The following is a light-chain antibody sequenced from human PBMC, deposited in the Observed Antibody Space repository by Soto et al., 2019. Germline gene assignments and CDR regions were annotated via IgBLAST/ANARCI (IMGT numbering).Light chain of an antibody. CDR1: QSISSW. CDR2: KAS. J-gene: IGKJ1*01. V-gene: IGKV1-5*03. Sequence: DIQMTQAPSTLSGSVGDSDTITCLASQSISSWLAWYQQKPGKAPKLLIYKASSLESGVPSRFSGSGSGTEFTLNISSLQPDDFATYYCQQYNSYPWTFGQGTKVDIK. CDR3: QQYNSYPWT.